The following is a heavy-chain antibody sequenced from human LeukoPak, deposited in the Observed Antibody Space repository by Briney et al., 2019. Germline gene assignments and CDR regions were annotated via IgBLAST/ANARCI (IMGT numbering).Heavy chain of an antibody. V-gene: IGHV3-23*01. J-gene: IGHJ4*02. D-gene: IGHD4-17*01. CDR1: GFTFSSYA. CDR3: AKGAYYGDYGPIDY. CDR2: ISGSGGST. Sequence: PGGSLRLSCAAPGFTFSSYAMSWVRQAPGKGLEWVSAISGSGGSTYYADSVKGRFTISRDNSKNTLYLQMDSLRAEDTAVYYCAKGAYYGDYGPIDYWGQGTLVTVS.